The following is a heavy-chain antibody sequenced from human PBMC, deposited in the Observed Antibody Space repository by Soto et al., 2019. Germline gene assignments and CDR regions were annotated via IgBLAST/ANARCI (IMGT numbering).Heavy chain of an antibody. CDR1: GGSFSCYY. J-gene: IGHJ6*02. Sequence: SETLSLTCAVYGGSFSCYYWSWIRQPPGKGLEWIVEINHSGSTNYNPSLKSRVTISVDTSKNQFSLKLSSVTAADTAVYYCARGRFRYSSSWNGMDVGGRGTTVTVSS. D-gene: IGHD6-13*01. V-gene: IGHV4-34*01. CDR2: INHSGST. CDR3: ARGRFRYSSSWNGMDV.